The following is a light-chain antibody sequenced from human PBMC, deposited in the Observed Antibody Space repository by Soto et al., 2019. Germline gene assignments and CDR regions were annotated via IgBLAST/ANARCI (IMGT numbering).Light chain of an antibody. V-gene: IGKV1-5*01. Sequence: DIQMTQSPSTLSASVGDRVTITCRASQSISSWLAWYQQKPGKAPKLLIYDASSLESGVPSRFSGSGSGTEFALTISSLQPDDFAPYYCHQYNSSPFTFGPGTKVAIK. CDR3: HQYNSSPFT. CDR2: DAS. J-gene: IGKJ3*01. CDR1: QSISSW.